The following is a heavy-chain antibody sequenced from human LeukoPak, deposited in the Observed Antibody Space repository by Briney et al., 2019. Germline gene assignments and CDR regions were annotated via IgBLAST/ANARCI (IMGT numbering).Heavy chain of an antibody. J-gene: IGHJ4*02. V-gene: IGHV4-30-2*01. CDR1: GFTFSSYW. CDR3: ARDVSGGTVTNY. CDR2: IYHSGST. D-gene: IGHD4-17*01. Sequence: LRLSCAASGFTFSSYWMSWIRRPPGKGLEWIGYIYHSGSTYYNPSLKSRVTISVDRSKNQFSLKLSSVTAADTAVYYCARDVSGGTVTNYWGQGTLVTVSS.